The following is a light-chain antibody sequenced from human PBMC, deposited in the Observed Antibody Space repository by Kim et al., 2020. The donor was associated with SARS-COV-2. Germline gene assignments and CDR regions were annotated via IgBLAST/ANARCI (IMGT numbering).Light chain of an antibody. V-gene: IGKV3-11*01. CDR1: QSVSNY. J-gene: IGKJ1*01. CDR2: TAS. Sequence: SCAPGERATLACRASQSVSNYVAWYQQKPGQAPRLLIYTASNRATGIPARFSGRGSGTDFTLTISSLEPEDFAVYYCQQRGTWPSFGQGTKVDIK. CDR3: QQRGTWPS.